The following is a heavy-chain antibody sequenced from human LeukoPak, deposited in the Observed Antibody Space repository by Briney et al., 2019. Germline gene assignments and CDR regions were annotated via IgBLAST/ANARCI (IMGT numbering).Heavy chain of an antibody. Sequence: GASVKVSCKASGYTFTSYDINWVRQATGQGLEWMGWMNPNSGNTGYAQKFQGRVTMTRNTSISTAYMELSSLRSEDTAVYYCARGRLRRYSSSWYQPEDIWGQGTMVTVSS. CDR2: MNPNSGNT. CDR3: ARGRLRRYSSSWYQPEDI. J-gene: IGHJ3*02. D-gene: IGHD6-13*01. CDR1: GYTFTSYD. V-gene: IGHV1-8*01.